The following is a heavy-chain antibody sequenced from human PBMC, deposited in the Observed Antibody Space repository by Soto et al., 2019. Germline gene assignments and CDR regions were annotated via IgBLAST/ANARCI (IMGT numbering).Heavy chain of an antibody. D-gene: IGHD2-15*01. CDR2: LYHSGST. J-gene: IGHJ4*02. Sequence: QLQLQESGSGLVKPSQTLSLTCAVSGGSISSGGYSWSWIRQPPGKGLEWIGYLYHSGSTYYNPSLKRRVTILVDRSKNQFSLKLSSVTAAHTAVYYCARGEVVALGYWGQGTLVTVSS. CDR1: GGSISSGGYS. V-gene: IGHV4-30-2*01. CDR3: ARGEVVALGY.